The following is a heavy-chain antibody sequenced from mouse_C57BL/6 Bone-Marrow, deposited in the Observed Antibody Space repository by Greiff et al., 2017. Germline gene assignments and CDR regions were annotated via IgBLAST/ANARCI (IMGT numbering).Heavy chain of an antibody. D-gene: IGHD1-1*01. CDR3: AKSSSYGSSYGDAMDY. CDR1: GYTFTDYN. V-gene: IGHV1-18*01. J-gene: IGHJ4*01. Sequence: VQLQQSGPELVKPGASVKIPCKASGYTFTDYNMDWVKQSHGKSLEWIGDINPNNGGTIYNQKFKGKATLTVDKSSSTAYMELRSLTSEDTAVYYCAKSSSYGSSYGDAMDYWGQGTSVTVSS. CDR2: INPNNGGT.